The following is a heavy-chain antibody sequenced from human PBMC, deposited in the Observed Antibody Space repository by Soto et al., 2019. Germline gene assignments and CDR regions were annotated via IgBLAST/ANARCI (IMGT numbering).Heavy chain of an antibody. D-gene: IGHD6-19*01. CDR3: ATNLSRVAGTLDY. Sequence: GESLKISCKGSGYSFTSYWIGWVRQMPGKGLEWMGIIYPGDSDTRYSPSFQGQVTISADKSISTAYLQWSSLKASDTAMYYCATNLSRVAGTLDYWGQGNLVTVSS. CDR1: GYSFTSYW. CDR2: IYPGDSDT. J-gene: IGHJ4*02. V-gene: IGHV5-51*01.